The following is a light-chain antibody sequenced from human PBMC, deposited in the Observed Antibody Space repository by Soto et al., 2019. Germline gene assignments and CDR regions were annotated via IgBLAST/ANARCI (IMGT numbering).Light chain of an antibody. CDR2: DTS. CDR3: QQRHKWPIT. Sequence: EIVLTQSPATLSLSPGERATLSCRTSQTIRGLLNWYQQRPGQAPRLLIYDTSNRATDIPARFSGSGSGTDFILTISSLDPEDFGVYFCQQRHKWPITFGQGTRLDIK. V-gene: IGKV3-11*01. CDR1: QTIRGL. J-gene: IGKJ5*01.